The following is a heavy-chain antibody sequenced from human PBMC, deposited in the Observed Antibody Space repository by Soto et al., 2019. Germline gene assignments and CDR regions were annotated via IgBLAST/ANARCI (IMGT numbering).Heavy chain of an antibody. Sequence: QVQPVQSGAEVKKPVSSMKVSCKASGGTFSSYAISWVRQAPGQGLEWMGGIIPIFGTANYAQKFQGRVTITADESTSTAYMELSSLRSEDTAVYYCAREGASGSHIGYWGQGTLVTVSS. J-gene: IGHJ4*02. CDR1: GGTFSSYA. CDR3: AREGASGSHIGY. D-gene: IGHD3-22*01. CDR2: IIPIFGTA. V-gene: IGHV1-69*01.